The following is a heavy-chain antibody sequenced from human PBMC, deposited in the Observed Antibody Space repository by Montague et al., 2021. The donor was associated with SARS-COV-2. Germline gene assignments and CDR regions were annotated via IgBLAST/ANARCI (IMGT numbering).Heavy chain of an antibody. V-gene: IGHV4-39*01. CDR3: ASLGSPAYCGGDCYLRDYGMDV. CDR1: GGSITSSAYY. J-gene: IGHJ6*02. CDR2: IYYSGNT. D-gene: IGHD2-21*02. Sequence: SETLSLTCTVSGGSITSSAYYWSWIRQSPGKGLEWIGTIYYSGNTYSNPSLKSRVTISMATSKSQVSLKINSETAADTAVYVCASLGSPAYCGGDCYLRDYGMDVWGQGTRVTVSS.